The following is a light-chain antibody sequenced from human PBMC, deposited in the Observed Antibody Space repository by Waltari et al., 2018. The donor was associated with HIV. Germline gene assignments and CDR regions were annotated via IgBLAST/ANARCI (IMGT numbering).Light chain of an antibody. J-gene: IGKJ2*01. V-gene: IGKV4-1*01. CDR2: WAT. CDR1: QSILSTAGNRHY. CDR3: QQYYDAPYT. Sequence: IVMTQSPDSLGVSLGARATINCKSSQSILSTAGNRHYLAWYQQRPGQAPKLLIYWATTRESGVPDRISGSGSGTDFTLTINSLQAEDVAVYYCQQYYDAPYTFGQGTKVDI.